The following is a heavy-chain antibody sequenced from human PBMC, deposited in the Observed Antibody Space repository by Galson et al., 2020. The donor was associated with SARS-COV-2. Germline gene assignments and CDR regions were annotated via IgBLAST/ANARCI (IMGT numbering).Heavy chain of an antibody. CDR1: GFTFSTYP. V-gene: IGHV3-64D*08. J-gene: IGHJ6*02. D-gene: IGHD2-2*01. Sequence: TGGSLRLSCSASGFTFSTYPMHWVRQAPGKGLEYVSAISSNGGNTYHANSVKGRFTISRDNSKNTLYLQMSTLRPEDMAVYYCVRNVVPAATLYYYGLDVWGQGTTVTVSS. CDR2: ISSNGGNT. CDR3: VRNVVPAATLYYYGLDV.